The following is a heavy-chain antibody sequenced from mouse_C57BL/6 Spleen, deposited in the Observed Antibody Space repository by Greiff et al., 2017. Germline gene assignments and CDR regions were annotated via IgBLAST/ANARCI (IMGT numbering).Heavy chain of an antibody. CDR2: ISRGSSTI. CDR1: GFTFSDYG. J-gene: IGHJ1*03. CDR3: ARGYGNYGDWYFDV. V-gene: IGHV5-17*01. D-gene: IGHD2-1*01. Sequence: EVQGVESGGGLVKPGGSLKLSCAASGFTFSDYGLHWVRQAPEKGLEWVAYISRGSSTIYYADTVKGRFTISRDNAKNTMFLQMTSLRSEDTAMYYCARGYGNYGDWYFDVWGTGTTVTVSS.